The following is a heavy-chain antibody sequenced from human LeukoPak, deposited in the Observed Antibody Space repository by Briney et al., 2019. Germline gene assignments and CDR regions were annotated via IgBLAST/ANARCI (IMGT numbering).Heavy chain of an antibody. V-gene: IGHV4-4*07. CDR2: IYTSGST. CDR1: GGSISSYY. J-gene: IGHJ2*01. D-gene: IGHD6-19*01. CDR3: ARDRSSSGWYSYRYFDL. Sequence: KPSETLSLTCTVSGGSISSYYWSWIRQPAGKGLEWIGRIYTSGSTNYNPSLKSRVTMSVDTSKNQFSLKLSSVTAADTAVYYCARDRSSSGWYSYRYFDLWGRGTLVTVSS.